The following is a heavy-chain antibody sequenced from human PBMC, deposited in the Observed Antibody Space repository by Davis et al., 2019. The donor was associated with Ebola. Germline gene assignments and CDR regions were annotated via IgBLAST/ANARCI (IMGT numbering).Heavy chain of an antibody. J-gene: IGHJ6*02. CDR2: IYYSGIT. D-gene: IGHD3-10*01. CDR3: ARQVVEFGYGMDV. Sequence: MPSEILSLTCTVSGGSIISSSSYWGWIRQPPRKGLEWIGSIYYSGITYYNPSLKSRVTISVDTSKNQFSLKLRSVTAADTAVYYCARQVVEFGYGMDVWGQGTTVTVSS. CDR1: GGSIISSSSY. V-gene: IGHV4-39*01.